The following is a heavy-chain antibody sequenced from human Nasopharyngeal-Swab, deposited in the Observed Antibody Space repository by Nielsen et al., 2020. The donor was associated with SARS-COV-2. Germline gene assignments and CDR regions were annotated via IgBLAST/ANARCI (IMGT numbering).Heavy chain of an antibody. J-gene: IGHJ4*02. CDR3: ARDRGDGYNSGLDY. Sequence: ASVKVSCKASGYTFERNAMNWVRQAPGQGLEWMGWISTNTGNPTYAQGFTSRFVFSLDTSVSTAFLEISSLKAEDTAVYYCARDRGDGYNSGLDYWGQGTLVTVSS. V-gene: IGHV7-4-1*02. CDR2: ISTNTGNP. D-gene: IGHD5-24*01. CDR1: GYTFERNA.